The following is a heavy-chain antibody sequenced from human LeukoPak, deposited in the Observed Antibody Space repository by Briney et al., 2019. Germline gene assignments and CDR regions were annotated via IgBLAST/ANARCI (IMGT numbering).Heavy chain of an antibody. V-gene: IGHV4-31*03. CDR2: IYYSGST. CDR1: GGSISSGGYY. Sequence: PSQTLSLTCTVSGGSISSGGYYWSWIRQHPGKGLEWIGYIYYSGSTYYNPSLKSRVTISVDTSKNQFSLKLSSVTAADTAVYYCARVISCSGGSCFDGTVDYWGQGTLVTVSS. CDR3: ARVISCSGGSCFDGTVDY. J-gene: IGHJ4*02. D-gene: IGHD2-15*01.